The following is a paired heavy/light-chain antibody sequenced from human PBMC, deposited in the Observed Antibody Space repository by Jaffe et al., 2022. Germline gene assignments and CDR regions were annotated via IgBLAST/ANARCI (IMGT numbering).Light chain of an antibody. V-gene: IGLV2-11*01. CDR1: SSDVGGYNY. CDR2: DVS. J-gene: IGLJ1*01. Sequence: QSALTQPRSVSGSPGQSVTISCTGTSSDVGGYNYVSWYQQHPGKAPKLMIYDVSKRPSGVPDRFSGSKSGNTASLTISGLQAEDEADYYCCSYAGSYTYYVFGTGTKVTVL. CDR3: CSYAGSYTYYV.
Heavy chain of an antibody. J-gene: IGHJ6*03. CDR1: GGSISSSSYY. Sequence: QLQLQESGPGLVKPSETLSLTCTVSGGSISSSSYYWGWIRQPPGKGLEWIGSIYYSGSTYYNPSLKSRVTISVDTSKNQFSLKLSSVTAADTAVYYCARLVREDYDFWSGYSAPDYMDVWGKGTTVTVSS. D-gene: IGHD3-3*01. V-gene: IGHV4-39*01. CDR3: ARLVREDYDFWSGYSAPDYMDV. CDR2: IYYSGST.